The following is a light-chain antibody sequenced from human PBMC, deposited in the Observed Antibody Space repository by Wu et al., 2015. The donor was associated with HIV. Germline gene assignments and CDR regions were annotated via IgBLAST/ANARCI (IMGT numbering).Light chain of an antibody. J-gene: IGKJ2*03. CDR3: QQHSSIPFS. Sequence: IQLTQSPSSLSASVGDSVTVTCRASQDIGKYLAWYQQKPGKAPKLLIYLTSSLQGGVPSRFSGSGSGTDFTLTISSLQPEDFAIYYCQQHSSIPFSFGQGTRLDIK. V-gene: IGKV1-9*01. CDR2: LTS. CDR1: QDIGKY.